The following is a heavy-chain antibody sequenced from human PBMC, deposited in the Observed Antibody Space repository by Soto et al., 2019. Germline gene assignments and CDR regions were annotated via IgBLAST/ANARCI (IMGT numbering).Heavy chain of an antibody. CDR2: INAGNGNT. J-gene: IGHJ4*02. V-gene: IGHV1-3*01. CDR3: ARDNCSGGSCYEARY. Sequence: ASVKVSCKASGYTFTSYAMHWVRQAPGQRLEWMGWINAGNGNTKYSQKFQGRVTITRDTSASAAYMELSSLRSEDTAVYYCARDNCSGGSCYEARYWGQGTLVTVSS. CDR1: GYTFTSYA. D-gene: IGHD2-15*01.